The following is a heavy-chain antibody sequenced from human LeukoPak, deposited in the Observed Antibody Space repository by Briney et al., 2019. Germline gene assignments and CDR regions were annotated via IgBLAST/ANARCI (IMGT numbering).Heavy chain of an antibody. J-gene: IGHJ4*02. CDR1: GFSFSSYA. D-gene: IGHD3-16*01. V-gene: IGHV3-23*01. CDR2: ISGDGTRT. CDR3: AKWPEGAMDYFDY. Sequence: PGGSLRPSCAASGFSFSSYAMTWARQAPVKGLEWVSAISGDGTRTYYADSVKGRFTISRDNSKNTLYLEMSSLRVEDTAIYYCAKWPEGAMDYFDYWGQGTLVTVSS.